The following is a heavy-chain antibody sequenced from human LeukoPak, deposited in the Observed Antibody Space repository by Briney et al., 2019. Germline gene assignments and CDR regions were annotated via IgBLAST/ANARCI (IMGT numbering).Heavy chain of an antibody. CDR3: AKDVWGPTAMKNNWFDP. Sequence: PGGSLRLSCAASGFSFSNYVMTWVRQAPGKGLEWVSMISGSGESTTYAGSVKGRFTVSRDNSQNTLYLQMDSLRGDDTALYYCAKDVWGPTAMKNNWFDPWGQGTLVTVS. CDR2: ISGSGEST. V-gene: IGHV3-23*01. CDR1: GFSFSNYV. D-gene: IGHD3-16*01. J-gene: IGHJ5*02.